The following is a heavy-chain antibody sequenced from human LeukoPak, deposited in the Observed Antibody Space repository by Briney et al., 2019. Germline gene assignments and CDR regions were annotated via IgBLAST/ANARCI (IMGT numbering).Heavy chain of an antibody. Sequence: GGSLRLSCAASGFTFSSYSMNWVRQAPGKGLEWVSSISNSSSYIYYADSVKGRFTISRDNAKNSLYLQMNSLRAEDTAVYYCARELLGYCSSTSCPSDYWGQGTLVTVSS. J-gene: IGHJ4*02. V-gene: IGHV3-21*01. CDR3: ARELLGYCSSTSCPSDY. CDR1: GFTFSSYS. D-gene: IGHD2-2*01. CDR2: ISNSSSYI.